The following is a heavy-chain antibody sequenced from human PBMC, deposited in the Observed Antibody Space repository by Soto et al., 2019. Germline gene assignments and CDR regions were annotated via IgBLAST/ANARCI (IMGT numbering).Heavy chain of an antibody. CDR2: IDPSDSQT. D-gene: IGHD3-22*01. CDR3: ARQIYDSDTGPNFQYHFDS. V-gene: IGHV5-10-1*01. J-gene: IGHJ4*02. Sequence: GESLKISCKGSGYSFAGYWITWVRQKPGKGLEWMGRIDPSDSQTYYSPSFRGHVTISATKSITTVFLQWSSLRASDTAMYYCARQIYDSDTGPNFQYHFDSWGQGTPVTVSS. CDR1: GYSFAGYW.